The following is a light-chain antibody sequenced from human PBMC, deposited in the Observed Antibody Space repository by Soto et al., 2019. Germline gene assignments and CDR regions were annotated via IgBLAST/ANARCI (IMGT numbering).Light chain of an antibody. CDR3: GTWDSSLSVYV. J-gene: IGLJ1*01. V-gene: IGLV1-51*01. CDR2: DNN. CDR1: SSNIGNNY. Sequence: QSALTQPPSVSAAPGQKVTISCSGSSSNIGNNYVSWYQQLPGTAPKPLIYDNNKRPSGIPDRFSGSKSGTSATLGITGLQTGDEADYYCGTWDSSLSVYVFGTGTKVTVL.